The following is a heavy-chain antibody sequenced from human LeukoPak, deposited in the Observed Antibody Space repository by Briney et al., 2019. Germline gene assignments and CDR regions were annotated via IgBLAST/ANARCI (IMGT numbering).Heavy chain of an antibody. CDR1: GFTVSSNY. CDR2: INHSGST. J-gene: IGHJ4*02. V-gene: IGHV4-34*01. D-gene: IGHD6-13*01. Sequence: PGGSLRLSCAASGFTVSSNYMSWVRQAPGKGLEWIGEINHSGSTNYNPSLKSRVTISVDTSKNQFSLKLSSVTAADTAVYYCARRSAAGKKREFDYWGQGTLVTVSS. CDR3: ARRSAAGKKREFDY.